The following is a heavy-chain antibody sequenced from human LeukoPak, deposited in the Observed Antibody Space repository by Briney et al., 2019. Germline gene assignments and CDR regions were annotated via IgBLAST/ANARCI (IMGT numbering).Heavy chain of an antibody. D-gene: IGHD3-16*01. CDR1: GGSISSQY. J-gene: IGHJ4*02. V-gene: IGHV4-59*11. CDR3: AREVFGYFDY. CDR2: IYYSGST. Sequence: PSETLSLTCTVSGGSISSQYWSWIRQPPGKGLEWIGYIYYSGSTNYNPSLKGRVTISVDTSRNQVSLKMSSVAAADTAVYYCAREVFGYFDYWGQGTLVTVSS.